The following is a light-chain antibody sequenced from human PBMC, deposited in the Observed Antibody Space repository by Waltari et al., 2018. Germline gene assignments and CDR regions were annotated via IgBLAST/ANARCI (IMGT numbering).Light chain of an antibody. CDR2: GAS. V-gene: IGKV3-15*01. Sequence: EIVMTQSPATLSASPGERATFPCRASQSIADNLAWYQQKPAQAPRLLIYGASTRATGVPARFRGSGSGTEFTLTISSLQSEDVAVYYCQQYNHWPPITFGQGTRLEIK. J-gene: IGKJ5*01. CDR1: QSIADN. CDR3: QQYNHWPPIT.